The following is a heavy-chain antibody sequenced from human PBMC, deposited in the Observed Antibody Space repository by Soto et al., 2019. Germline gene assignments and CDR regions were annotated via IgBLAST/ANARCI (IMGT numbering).Heavy chain of an antibody. J-gene: IGHJ4*02. CDR3: ARAGGYSYGYYFDY. D-gene: IGHD5-18*01. CDR2: INPNSGGT. V-gene: IGHV1-2*04. Sequence: GASVKVSCKASGYTFTSYYMHWVRQAPGQGLEWMGWINPNSGGTNYAQKFQGWVTMTRDTSISTAYMELSRLRSDGTAVYYCARAGGYSYGYYFDYWGQGTLVIVSS. CDR1: GYTFTSYY.